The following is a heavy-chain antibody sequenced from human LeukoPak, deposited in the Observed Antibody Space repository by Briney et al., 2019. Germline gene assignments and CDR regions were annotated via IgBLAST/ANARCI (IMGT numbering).Heavy chain of an antibody. CDR1: GGIFSSYT. CDR2: IIPILGIA. V-gene: IGHV1-69*04. J-gene: IGHJ5*02. CDR3: ARDVQYGSGSYYNPNRTS. D-gene: IGHD3-10*01. Sequence: SVKVSCKASGGIFSSYTISWVRQAPGQGLEWMGRIIPILGIANYAQKFQGRVTITADKSTSTAYMELSSLRSEDTAVYYCARDVQYGSGSYYNPNRTSWGQGTLVTVSS.